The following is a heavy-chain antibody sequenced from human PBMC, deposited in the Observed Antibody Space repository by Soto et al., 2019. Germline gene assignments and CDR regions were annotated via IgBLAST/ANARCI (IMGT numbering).Heavy chain of an antibody. CDR2: IYNTGST. J-gene: IGHJ4*02. CDR3: ASSVKGGYSYGYGH. V-gene: IGHV4-4*09. Sequence: QVQLQESGPGLVRPSETLSLTCSASGGAITNYYWTWIRQTPGKGLEWIGYIYNTGSTSKTPSLTVRVTPAVDRSKNQLGLILTSVTAAGSAIDYCASSVKGGYSYGYGHWGQGTLVTVSS. CDR1: GGAITNYY. D-gene: IGHD5-18*01.